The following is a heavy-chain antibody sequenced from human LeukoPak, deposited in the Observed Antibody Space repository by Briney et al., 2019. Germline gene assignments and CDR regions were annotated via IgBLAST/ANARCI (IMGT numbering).Heavy chain of an antibody. CDR1: GGSFSGYY. V-gene: IGHV4-34*01. CDR2: INHSGST. D-gene: IGHD3-22*01. CDR3: ARLHNYYDSSGYYLTSYYYYYGVDV. Sequence: SETLSLTCAVYGGSFSGYYWSWIRQPPGKGLEWIGEINHSGSTNYNPSLKSRVTISVDTSKNQFSLKLSSVTAADTAVYYCARLHNYYDSSGYYLTSYYYYYGVDVWGQGTTVTVSS. J-gene: IGHJ6*02.